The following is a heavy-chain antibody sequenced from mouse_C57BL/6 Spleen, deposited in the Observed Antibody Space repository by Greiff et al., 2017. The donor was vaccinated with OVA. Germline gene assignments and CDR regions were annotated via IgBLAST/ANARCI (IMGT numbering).Heavy chain of an antibody. CDR3: ARAQDSSGLDY. D-gene: IGHD3-2*02. Sequence: QVQLQQSGPELVKPGASVKISCKASGYAFSSSWMNWVKQRPGKGLEWIGRIYPGDGDTNYNGKFKGKATLTADKSSSTAYMQLSSLTSEDAAVYFCARAQDSSGLDYWGQGTTLTVSS. J-gene: IGHJ2*01. CDR2: IYPGDGDT. V-gene: IGHV1-82*01. CDR1: GYAFSSSW.